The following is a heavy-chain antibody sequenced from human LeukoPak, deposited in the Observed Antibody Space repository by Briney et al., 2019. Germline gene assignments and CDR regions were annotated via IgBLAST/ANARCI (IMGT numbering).Heavy chain of an antibody. J-gene: IGHJ6*02. Sequence: GASVKVSCKASGYTFTSYYMHWVRQAPGQGLEWTGIINPSGGSTSYAQKFQGRVTMTRDTSTSTVYMELSSLRSEDTAVYYCARIERITIFGVGHRINYGMDVWGQGTTVTVSS. D-gene: IGHD3-3*01. V-gene: IGHV1-46*01. CDR1: GYTFTSYY. CDR2: INPSGGST. CDR3: ARIERITIFGVGHRINYGMDV.